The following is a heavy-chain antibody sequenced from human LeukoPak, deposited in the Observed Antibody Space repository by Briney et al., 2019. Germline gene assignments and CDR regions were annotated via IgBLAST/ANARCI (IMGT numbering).Heavy chain of an antibody. J-gene: IGHJ4*02. CDR3: ARPGEGDGYNTYFDY. V-gene: IGHV3-30*04. CDR2: ISYDGSNK. Sequence: TGGSLRLSCAASGFTFSNYTMHWVRQAPGKGLEWVAVISYDGSNKYYADSVKGRFTISRDNSKNTLYLQMNSLRTEDTAVYYCARPGEGDGYNTYFDYWGQGTLVTVSS. CDR1: GFTFSNYT. D-gene: IGHD5-24*01.